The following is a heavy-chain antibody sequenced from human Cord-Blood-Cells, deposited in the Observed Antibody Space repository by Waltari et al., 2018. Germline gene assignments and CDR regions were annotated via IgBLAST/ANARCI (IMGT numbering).Heavy chain of an antibody. CDR2: MNPNSGNT. J-gene: IGHJ6*02. Sequence: QVQLVQSGAEVKKPGASVKVSCKASGYTFTSYDINWVRQATGQGLAWMGWMNPNSGNTCYAQKSKGRVTMTRNTSISTAYMELSSLRYEDTARYYCARGQGDVWSGYYYYYYYGMDVWGQGTTVTVSS. CDR1: GYTFTSYD. D-gene: IGHD3-3*01. CDR3: ARGQGDVWSGYYYYYYYGMDV. V-gene: IGHV1-8*01.